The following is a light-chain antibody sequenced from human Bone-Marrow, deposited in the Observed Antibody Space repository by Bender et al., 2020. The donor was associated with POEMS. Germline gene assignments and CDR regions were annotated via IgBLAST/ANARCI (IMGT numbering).Light chain of an antibody. Sequence: QSVLTQPPSASGTPGQRVTISCSGGSSNIGAHAVNWYQHLPGTPPKLLIYSSHRRPSEVPDRFSGSRSGTSASLAISVLQSEDEADYCCAVWGDSLNGGVFGEGTKLTVL. CDR2: SSH. CDR3: AVWGDSLNGGV. CDR1: SSNIGAHA. V-gene: IGLV1-44*01. J-gene: IGLJ3*02.